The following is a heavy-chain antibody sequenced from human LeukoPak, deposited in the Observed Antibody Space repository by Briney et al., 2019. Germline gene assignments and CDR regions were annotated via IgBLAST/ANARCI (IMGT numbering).Heavy chain of an antibody. CDR1: GYTFTSYY. V-gene: IGHV1-46*01. CDR2: INPSDPST. D-gene: IGHD1-26*01. CDR3: ARLARYSWSPISPLYYYYYMDV. Sequence: ASVKVSCKASGYTFTSYYMHWVRQAPGQGLEWMGIINPSDPSTTYAQKFQGRVTMTRDMSTSTVYMELSSLRSEDTAVYYCARLARYSWSPISPLYYYYYMDVWGKGTTVTVSS. J-gene: IGHJ6*03.